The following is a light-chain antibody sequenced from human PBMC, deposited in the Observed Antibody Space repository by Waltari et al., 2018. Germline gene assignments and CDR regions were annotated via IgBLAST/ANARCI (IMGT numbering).Light chain of an antibody. Sequence: EIVLTQSPGTLSLSPGERATLSCRASQSVSSSYLAWYQQKPGQAPWLLIYGASSRATGIPDRFSGRGAGTDFTLTISRLEPEDFAVYYCQQYGSSPRTFGPGTKVDIK. V-gene: IGKV3-20*01. J-gene: IGKJ3*01. CDR1: QSVSSSY. CDR2: GAS. CDR3: QQYGSSPRT.